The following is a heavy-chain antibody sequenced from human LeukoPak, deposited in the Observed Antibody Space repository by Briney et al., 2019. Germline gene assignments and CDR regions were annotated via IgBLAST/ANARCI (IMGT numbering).Heavy chain of an antibody. V-gene: IGHV4-34*01. CDR2: INHSGST. J-gene: IGHJ3*02. Sequence: SETLSLTCAVYGGSFSGYYWSWIRQPPGKGLEWIGEINHSGSTNYSPSLKSRVTISVDTSKNQFSLKLSSVTAADTAVYYCARGYSREADDAFDIWGQGTMVTVSS. CDR3: ARGYSREADDAFDI. D-gene: IGHD4-11*01. CDR1: GGSFSGYY.